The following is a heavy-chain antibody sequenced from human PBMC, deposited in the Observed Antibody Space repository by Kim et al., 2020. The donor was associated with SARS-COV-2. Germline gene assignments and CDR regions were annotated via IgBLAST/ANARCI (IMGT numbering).Heavy chain of an antibody. CDR2: FDPEDGET. CDR1: GYTLTELS. D-gene: IGHD3-10*01. J-gene: IGHJ6*02. CDR3: ATDGGITMVRGPYYYYYGMDV. Sequence: ASVPVSCKVSGYTLTELSMHWVRQAPGKGLEWMGGFDPEDGETIYAQKFQGRVTMTEDTSTDTAYMELSSLRSEDTAVYYCATDGGITMVRGPYYYYYGMDVWGQGTTVTVSS. V-gene: IGHV1-24*01.